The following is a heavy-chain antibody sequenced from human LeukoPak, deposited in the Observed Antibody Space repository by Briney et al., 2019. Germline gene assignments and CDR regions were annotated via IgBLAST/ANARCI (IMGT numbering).Heavy chain of an antibody. J-gene: IGHJ2*01. V-gene: IGHV3-23*01. D-gene: IGHD1-7*01. CDR3: AKANGITGTTYWYFDL. Sequence: PGGSLRLSCAASGFTFSSFTMSWVRQAPEKGLEWLSVYNGGNDGTYYADSVKGRFTISRDNSKNTLYLQLNSLRTEDTAVYCCAKANGITGTTYWYFDLWGRGTLVTVSS. CDR2: YNGGNDGT. CDR1: GFTFSSFT.